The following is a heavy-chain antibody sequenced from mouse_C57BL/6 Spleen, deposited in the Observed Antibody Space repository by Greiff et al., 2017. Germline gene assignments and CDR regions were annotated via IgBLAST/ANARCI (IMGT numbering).Heavy chain of an antibody. J-gene: IGHJ2*01. D-gene: IGHD2-12*01. CDR1: GYAFSSSW. CDR3: AREGAYYSLDY. Sequence: QVTLKVCGPELVKPGASVKISCKASGYAFSSSWMNWVKQRPGKGLEWIGRIYPGDGDTNYNGKFKGKATLTADKSSSTAYMQLSSLTSEDSAVYFCAREGAYYSLDYWGQGTTLTVSS. CDR2: IYPGDGDT. V-gene: IGHV1-82*01.